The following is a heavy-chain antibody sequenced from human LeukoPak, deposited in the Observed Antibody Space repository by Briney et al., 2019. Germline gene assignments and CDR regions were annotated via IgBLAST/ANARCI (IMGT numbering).Heavy chain of an antibody. V-gene: IGHV3-23*01. J-gene: IGHJ4*02. CDR2: ISGSGGST. Sequence: GGSLRLSCAASGFTFSSYAMSWVRQAPGKGLEWVSAISGSGGSTYYADSVKGRFTISRDNSKNTLYLQMNSLRAEDTAAYYCAKANINAGDIYFDYWGQGTLVTVSS. CDR1: GFTFSSYA. D-gene: IGHD3-10*01. CDR3: AKANINAGDIYFDY.